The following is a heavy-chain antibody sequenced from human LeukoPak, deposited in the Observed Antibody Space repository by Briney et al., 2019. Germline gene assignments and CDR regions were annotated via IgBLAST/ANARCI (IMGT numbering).Heavy chain of an antibody. CDR3: AREPVGATKRFDY. D-gene: IGHD1-26*01. CDR1: GYTFTSYG. CDR2: ISAYNGNT. V-gene: IGHV1-18*01. Sequence: VASVKVSCKASGYTFTSYGISWVRQAPGQGLEWMGWISAYNGNTNYAQKFQGRVTITTDESTSTAYMELSSLRSEDTAVYYCAREPVGATKRFDYWGQGTLVTVSS. J-gene: IGHJ4*02.